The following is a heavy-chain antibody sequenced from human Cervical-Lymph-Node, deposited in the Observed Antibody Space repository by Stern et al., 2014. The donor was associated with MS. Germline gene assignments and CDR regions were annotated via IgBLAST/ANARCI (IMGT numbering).Heavy chain of an antibody. J-gene: IGHJ6*02. CDR1: GGTFTSYS. CDR3: TRDSDFSGMDV. CDR2: IISILDIT. V-gene: IGHV1-69*09. Sequence: QLVQSGAEVKKPGSSMKVSCKASGGTFTSYSISWVRQAPGQGLEWMGRIISILDITNYAQKFQGRITITADKSTSTAYMELSSLRSEDTAVYYCTRDSDFSGMDVWGQGTTVIVSS. D-gene: IGHD3-3*01.